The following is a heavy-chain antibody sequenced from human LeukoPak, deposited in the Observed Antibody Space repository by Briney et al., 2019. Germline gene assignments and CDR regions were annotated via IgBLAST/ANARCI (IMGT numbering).Heavy chain of an antibody. V-gene: IGHV3-21*01. J-gene: IGHJ4*02. CDR2: ISSSSSYI. CDR1: GFTFSSYS. CDR3: AKGGTAMVLDVGY. Sequence: GGSLRLSCAASGFTFSSYSMNWVRQAPGKGLEWVSSISSSSSYIYYADSAKGRFTISRDNSKNTLYLQMNSLRAEDTAVYYCAKGGTAMVLDVGYWGQGTLVTVSS. D-gene: IGHD5-18*01.